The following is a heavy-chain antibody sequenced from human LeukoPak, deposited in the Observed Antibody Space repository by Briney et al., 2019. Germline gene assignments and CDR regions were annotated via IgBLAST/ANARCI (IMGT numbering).Heavy chain of an antibody. V-gene: IGHV3-21*01. CDR2: ISSSSSYI. D-gene: IGHD3-22*01. Sequence: GGSLRLSCGASGFTFSSYSMKWVRQAPGKGLEWVSSISSSSSYIYYADSVKGRFTISRDNAKNSLYLQMNSLRAEDTAVYYCARVVWDSSGYYIDFWGQGTLVTVSS. CDR1: GFTFSSYS. J-gene: IGHJ4*02. CDR3: ARVVWDSSGYYIDF.